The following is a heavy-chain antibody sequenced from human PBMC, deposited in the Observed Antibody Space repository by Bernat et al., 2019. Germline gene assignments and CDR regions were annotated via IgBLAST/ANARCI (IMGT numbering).Heavy chain of an antibody. Sequence: QLQLQESGPGLVKPSETLSLTCTVSGGSISSSSYYWGWIRQPTGKGLEWIGSIYYSGSTYYNPSLKSRVTISVDTSKNQFSLKLSSVTAADTAVYYCARDIAAAGNYFDYWGQGTLVTVSS. J-gene: IGHJ4*02. CDR1: GGSISSSSYY. CDR3: ARDIAAAGNYFDY. D-gene: IGHD6-13*01. V-gene: IGHV4-39*02. CDR2: IYYSGST.